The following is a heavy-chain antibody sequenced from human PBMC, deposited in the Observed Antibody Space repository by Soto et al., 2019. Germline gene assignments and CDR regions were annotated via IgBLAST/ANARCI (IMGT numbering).Heavy chain of an antibody. CDR1: GYTFTSYG. D-gene: IGHD3-10*01. J-gene: IGHJ6*02. V-gene: IGHV1-18*01. CDR2: ISAYNGNT. Sequence: QVQLVQSGAEVKKPGASVKVSCKASGYTFTSYGISWVRQAPGQGLEWMGWISAYNGNTNYAQKLQGRVTMTTDTSTSTAYMELRSLRSDDTAVYYCARLPSYGSGSYGGYYYGMDGWGQGTTVTVSS. CDR3: ARLPSYGSGSYGGYYYGMDG.